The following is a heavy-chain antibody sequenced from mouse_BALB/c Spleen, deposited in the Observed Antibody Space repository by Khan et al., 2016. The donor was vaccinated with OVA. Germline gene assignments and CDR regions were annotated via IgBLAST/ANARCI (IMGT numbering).Heavy chain of an antibody. Sequence: QVQLQQSGAELARPGASVKLSCKASGYTFTDYYLNWVKQRTGQGLEWIGDFYPGSYNTYYNERFKGKATLTADKSSSTAYMQLSSLTSEDSAVYLCAISGTGSFAYWGQGTLVTVSA. V-gene: IGHV1-77*01. CDR1: GYTFTDYY. CDR3: AISGTGSFAY. D-gene: IGHD4-1*01. CDR2: FYPGSYNT. J-gene: IGHJ3*01.